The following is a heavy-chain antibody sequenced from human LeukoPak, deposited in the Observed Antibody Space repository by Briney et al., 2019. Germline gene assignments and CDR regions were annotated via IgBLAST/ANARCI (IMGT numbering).Heavy chain of an antibody. CDR2: IYYSGST. V-gene: IGHV4-39*01. Sequence: SETLSLTCTVSGGSISSSSYYWGWIRQPPGKGLEWIGSIYYSGSTYYNPSLKSRVTISVDTSKNQFSLKLSSVTAADTAVYYCVRKSRGEFFPCYFDYWGQGTLVTVSS. CDR3: VRKSRGEFFPCYFDY. J-gene: IGHJ4*02. D-gene: IGHD3-3*01. CDR1: GGSISSSSYY.